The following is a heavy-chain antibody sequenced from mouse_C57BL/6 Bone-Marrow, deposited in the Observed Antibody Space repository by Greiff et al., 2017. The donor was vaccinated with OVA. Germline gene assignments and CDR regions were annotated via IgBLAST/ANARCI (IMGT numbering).Heavy chain of an antibody. CDR3: ARQLRLPYYFDY. CDR2: INPGSGGT. J-gene: IGHJ2*01. Sequence: QVQLQQSGAELVRPGTSVKVSCKASGYAFTNYLIEWVKQRPGQGLEWIGVINPGSGGTNYNEKFKGKATLTADKSSSTAYMQLSSLTSEDSAVYCCARQLRLPYYFDYWGQGTTLTVSS. V-gene: IGHV1-54*01. CDR1: GYAFTNYL. D-gene: IGHD3-2*02.